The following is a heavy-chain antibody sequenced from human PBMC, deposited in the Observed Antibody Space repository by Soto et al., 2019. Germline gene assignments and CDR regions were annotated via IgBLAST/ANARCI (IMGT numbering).Heavy chain of an antibody. D-gene: IGHD5-18*01. CDR2: IYYSGST. CDR3: ARGLAIQLWLYFDY. J-gene: IGHJ4*02. CDR1: GGSISSGGYY. Sequence: QVQLQESGPGLVKPSQTLSLTCTVSGGSISSGGYYWSWIRQHPGKGLEWIGYIYYSGSTYYNPSLKSRVTXXVXTXXNQFSLKLSSVTAADTAVYYCARGLAIQLWLYFDYWGQGTLVTVSS. V-gene: IGHV4-31*03.